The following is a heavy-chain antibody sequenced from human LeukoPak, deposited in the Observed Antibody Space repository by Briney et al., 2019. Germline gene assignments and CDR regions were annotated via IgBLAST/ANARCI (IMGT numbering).Heavy chain of an antibody. D-gene: IGHD3-16*01. CDR2: IKQDGSEK. Sequence: GSLRLSCAASGLTFSSYWMSWVRQAPGKGLEWVANIKQDGSEKYYVDSVKGRFTISRDNAKNSLYLQMNSLRAEDTAVYYCARDTPTYGGASYSSVFDYWGQGTLVTVSS. V-gene: IGHV3-7*01. CDR3: ARDTPTYGGASYSSVFDY. CDR1: GLTFSSYW. J-gene: IGHJ4*02.